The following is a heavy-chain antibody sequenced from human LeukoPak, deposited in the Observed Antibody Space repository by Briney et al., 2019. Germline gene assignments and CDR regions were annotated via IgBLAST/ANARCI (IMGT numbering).Heavy chain of an antibody. CDR3: ARDRSYYYGSGSFYYYGMDV. V-gene: IGHV1-18*04. CDR2: ISASNGNT. D-gene: IGHD3-10*01. CDR1: GYTFTSYG. Sequence: GASVKVSCKASGYTFTSYGISWVRQAPGQGFEWLGWISASNGNTNYAQKLQGRVTMTTDTSTSTAYMELRSLRSDDTAVYYCARDRSYYYGSGSFYYYGMDVWGKGTTVTVSS. J-gene: IGHJ6*04.